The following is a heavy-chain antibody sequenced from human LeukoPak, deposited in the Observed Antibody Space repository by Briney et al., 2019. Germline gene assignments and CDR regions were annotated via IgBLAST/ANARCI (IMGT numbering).Heavy chain of an antibody. Sequence: ASVKVSCKASGGTFSSYAISWVRQAPGQGLEWMGRIIPILGIANYAQKFQGRVTITADKSTSTAYMELSRLTSDDTAVYYCARSVEQLANFDYWGQGTLVTVSS. V-gene: IGHV1-69*04. CDR3: ARSVEQLANFDY. CDR2: IIPILGIA. J-gene: IGHJ4*02. D-gene: IGHD6-13*01. CDR1: GGTFSSYA.